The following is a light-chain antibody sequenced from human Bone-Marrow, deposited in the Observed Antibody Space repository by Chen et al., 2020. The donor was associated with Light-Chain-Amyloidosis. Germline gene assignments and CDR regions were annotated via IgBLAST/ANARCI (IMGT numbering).Light chain of an antibody. CDR3: SSYTSSSTRV. CDR1: NSDVCAYNY. CDR2: DVS. V-gene: IGLV2-14*03. J-gene: IGLJ2*01. Sequence: HSALTQPASVSGSPGPSITISCTGTNSDVCAYNYVSWYQQHPVDAPKRMIYDVSNRPSGVSNRFAGSKSGNTASLTISGLQAGDEANYYCSSYTSSSTRVFGGGTKLTVL.